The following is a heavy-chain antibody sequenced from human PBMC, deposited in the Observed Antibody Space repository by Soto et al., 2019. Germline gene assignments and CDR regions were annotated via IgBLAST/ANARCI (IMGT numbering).Heavy chain of an antibody. J-gene: IGHJ6*02. CDR2: ISSSSSTI. D-gene: IGHD6-13*01. Sequence: GGSLRLSCAASGFTFSSYSMNWVRQAPGKGLEWVSYISSSSSTIYYADSVKGRFTISRDNAKNSLYLQMNSLRDEDTAVYYCARDRRCIRSWYYYCYGLAVCAQGTTVIVSS. CDR3: ARDRRCIRSWYYYCYGLAV. V-gene: IGHV3-48*02. CDR1: GFTFSSYS.